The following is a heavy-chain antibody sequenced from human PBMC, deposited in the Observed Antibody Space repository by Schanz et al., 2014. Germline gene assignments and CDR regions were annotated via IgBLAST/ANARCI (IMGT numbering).Heavy chain of an antibody. Sequence: QVQLVESGGGVVQPGRSLRLSCAAYGFTLSSYGLHWVRQAPGKGLEWVAFIWYDGSNKYYADSVKGRFTISRDNSKNILYLQMNSLRAEDTAVYYCAKARRKSNCSGGRCFHYSYYGMDVWGQGTTVTVSS. V-gene: IGHV3-33*06. CDR3: AKARRKSNCSGGRCFHYSYYGMDV. CDR1: GFTLSSYG. J-gene: IGHJ6*02. D-gene: IGHD2-15*01. CDR2: IWYDGSNK.